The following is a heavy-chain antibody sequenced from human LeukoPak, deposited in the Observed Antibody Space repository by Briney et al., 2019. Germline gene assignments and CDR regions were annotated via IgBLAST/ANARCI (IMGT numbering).Heavy chain of an antibody. J-gene: IGHJ4*02. Sequence: GGSLRLACAASGFTFTRHAMSWVRQAPGKGLEWVSTISGSGGSTYYADSVKGRCTISRDNSKNTVYLQIYSLRAEDTAVYYCAKGDYGSGNYDYWGQGTLVTVSS. CDR3: AKGDYGSGNYDY. CDR2: ISGSGGST. V-gene: IGHV3-23*01. D-gene: IGHD3-10*01. CDR1: GFTFTRHA.